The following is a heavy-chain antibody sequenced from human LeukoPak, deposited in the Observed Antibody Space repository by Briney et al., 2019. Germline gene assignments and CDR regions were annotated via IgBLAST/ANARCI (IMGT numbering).Heavy chain of an antibody. CDR2: IYWNNDN. V-gene: IGHV2-5*01. Sequence: SGPPLVNPTQTLTLTCSFSGFSLTTSGVGVGWIRQSPGVALKWLALIYWNNDNRYSPSLKTRLTITKDTSKHQVVLTMTEMDPVDTATYYCAHYGDYRFMYYFDYWGQGTLVTVS. CDR1: GFSLTTSGVG. CDR3: AHYGDYRFMYYFDY. D-gene: IGHD4-17*01. J-gene: IGHJ4*02.